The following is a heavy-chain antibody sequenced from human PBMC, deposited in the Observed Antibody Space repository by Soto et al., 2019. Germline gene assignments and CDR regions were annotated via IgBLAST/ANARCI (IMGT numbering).Heavy chain of an antibody. CDR2: ISSSSSYI. CDR3: AREYCSGGSCYFDY. D-gene: IGHD2-15*01. Sequence: GGSLRLSCAPSGFTFSSYSMNWVRQAPGKGLEWVSSISSSSSYIYYADSVKGRFTISRDNAKNSLYLQMNSLRAEDTAVYYCAREYCSGGSCYFDYWGQGTLVTVSS. J-gene: IGHJ4*02. V-gene: IGHV3-21*01. CDR1: GFTFSSYS.